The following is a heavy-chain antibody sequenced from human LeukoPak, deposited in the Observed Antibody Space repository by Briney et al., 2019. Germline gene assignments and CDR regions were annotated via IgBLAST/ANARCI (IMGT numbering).Heavy chain of an antibody. CDR1: GGSISSSSYY. J-gene: IGHJ2*01. CDR3: ARGVTMIVVAIHDWYFDL. CDR2: IYYTRST. D-gene: IGHD3-22*01. Sequence: PSETLSLTCTVSGGSISSSSYYWGWIRQPPGKGLEWIGSIYYTRSTYYNPSLKSRVTISVDTSKNQFSLKLTSVTAADTAVYYCARGVTMIVVAIHDWYFDLWGRGTLVTVSS. V-gene: IGHV4-39*01.